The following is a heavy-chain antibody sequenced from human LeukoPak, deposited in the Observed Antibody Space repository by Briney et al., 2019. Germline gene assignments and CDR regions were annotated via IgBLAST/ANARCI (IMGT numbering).Heavy chain of an antibody. V-gene: IGHV3-30*02. CDR3: ATLDIVVVVAATIDY. J-gene: IGHJ4*02. D-gene: IGHD2-15*01. CDR1: GFTFSSYG. Sequence: GGSLRLSCAASGFTFSSYGMHWVRQAPGKGLEWVAFIRYDGSNKYYADSVKGRFTISRDNSKNTLYLQMNSLRAEDTAVYYYATLDIVVVVAATIDYWGQGTLVTVSS. CDR2: IRYDGSNK.